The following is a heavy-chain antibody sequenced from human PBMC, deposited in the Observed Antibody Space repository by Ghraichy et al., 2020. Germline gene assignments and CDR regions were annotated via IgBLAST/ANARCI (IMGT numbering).Heavy chain of an antibody. CDR2: IKKDGSDK. V-gene: IGHV3-7*01. Sequence: GESLNISCAASGFTFSSYWMSWVRQAPGKGLEWVANIKKDGSDKYYVDSVKGRFTISRDIAKNSLYLQMNSLRAEDTAVYYCARLYSSGWYGPDYWGQGTLVTVSS. CDR3: ARLYSSGWYGPDY. D-gene: IGHD6-19*01. CDR1: GFTFSSYW. J-gene: IGHJ4*02.